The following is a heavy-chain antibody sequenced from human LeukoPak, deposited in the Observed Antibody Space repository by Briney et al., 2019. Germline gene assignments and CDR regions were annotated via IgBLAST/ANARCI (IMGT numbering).Heavy chain of an antibody. J-gene: IGHJ3*02. D-gene: IGHD3-22*01. CDR1: GFIFSSYW. V-gene: IGHV3-7*05. CDR2: INKDGSEK. CDR3: AREGGYYDSRCHYQAYDAFDI. Sequence: GGSLRLSCAASGFIFSSYWMSWVRQAPGKGLEWVANINKDGSEKYYVDSVKGRFTISRDNAKTSLYLQMNSLRAEDTAVYYCAREGGYYDSRCHYQAYDAFDIWGQGTVVTVSS.